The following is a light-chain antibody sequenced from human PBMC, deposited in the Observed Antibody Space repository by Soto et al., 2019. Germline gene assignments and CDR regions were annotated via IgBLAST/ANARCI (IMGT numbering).Light chain of an antibody. CDR1: SSDVGGYNY. J-gene: IGLJ1*01. Sequence: QSALTQPASVSGSPGQSITISCTGTSSDVGGYNYVSWYQQHPGKAPKVMIYEVSNRPSGVSNRFSGSKSGNTASLTISGLQAEDEDDYYCSSYTSTSTPYVFGTGTKVTVL. V-gene: IGLV2-14*01. CDR3: SSYTSTSTPYV. CDR2: EVS.